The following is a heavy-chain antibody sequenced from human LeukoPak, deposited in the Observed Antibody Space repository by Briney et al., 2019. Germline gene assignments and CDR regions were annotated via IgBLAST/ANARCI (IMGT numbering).Heavy chain of an antibody. J-gene: IGHJ4*02. CDR2: INHSGST. D-gene: IGHD5-18*01. Sequence: SETLSLTCAVYGGSFSGYYWSWIRQPPGKGLEWIGEINHSGSTNYNPSLKSRVTISVDTSKNQFSLKLSSVTAADTAVYYCARHRYSYGYRYFDYWGQGTLVTVSS. CDR1: GGSFSGYY. V-gene: IGHV4-34*01. CDR3: ARHRYSYGYRYFDY.